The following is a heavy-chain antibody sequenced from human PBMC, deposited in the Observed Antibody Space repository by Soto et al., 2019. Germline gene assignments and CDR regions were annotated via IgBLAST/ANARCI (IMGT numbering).Heavy chain of an antibody. D-gene: IGHD3-10*01. CDR2: INWNGKTS. CDR3: ARDISCWSPGEVSFPLDF. Sequence: VKLAESGGGLVEPGRSLRLSCVASGFPFDDFAMHWVRQAPGKGLEWVSGINWNGKTSGYADPVRGRFIVSRDNAKNSLYLQMNSLRVEDTAIYFCARDISCWSPGEVSFPLDFWGQGTLVTVSS. J-gene: IGHJ4*02. V-gene: IGHV3-9*01. CDR1: GFPFDDFA.